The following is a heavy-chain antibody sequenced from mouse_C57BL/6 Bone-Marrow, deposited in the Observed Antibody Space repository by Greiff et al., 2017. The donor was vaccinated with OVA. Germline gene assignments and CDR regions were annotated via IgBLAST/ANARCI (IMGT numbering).Heavy chain of an antibody. Sequence: EVHLVESGGGLVQPGGSLKLSCAASGFTFSDYYMYWVRQTPEKRLEWVAYISNGGGSTYYPDTVKGRFTISRDNAKNTLYLQMSRLKSEDTAMYYCARLVTTRGYAMDYWGQGTSVTVSS. CDR1: GFTFSDYY. CDR2: ISNGGGST. J-gene: IGHJ4*01. D-gene: IGHD2-2*01. CDR3: ARLVTTRGYAMDY. V-gene: IGHV5-12*01.